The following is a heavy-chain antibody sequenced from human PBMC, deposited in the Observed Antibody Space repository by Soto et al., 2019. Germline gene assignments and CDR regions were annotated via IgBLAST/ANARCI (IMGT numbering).Heavy chain of an antibody. CDR1: GYTFTSYA. J-gene: IGHJ4*02. CDR3: ARVNFGVVTGFDY. Sequence: ASVKVSCKASGYTFTSYAMHWVRQAPGQRLEWMGWINAGNGNTKYSQKFQGRVTITRDTSASTAYMELSSLRSEDTAVYYCARVNFGVVTGFDYWGQGTLVIVSS. D-gene: IGHD3-3*01. CDR2: INAGNGNT. V-gene: IGHV1-3*01.